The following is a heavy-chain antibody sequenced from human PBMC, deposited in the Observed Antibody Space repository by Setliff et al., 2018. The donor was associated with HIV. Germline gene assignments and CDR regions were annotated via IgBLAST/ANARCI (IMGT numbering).Heavy chain of an antibody. CDR3: AREVVVAGVHYYNMDV. CDR1: GYTFTTYA. Sequence: ASVKVSCKASGYTFTTYAMNWVRQAPGQGLEWMGWINTNTGNPTYAQGFTGRFVFSLDTSVSTAYLRISSLKAGDTAVYYCAREVVVAGVHYYNMDVWGKGTTVTVSS. CDR2: INTNTGNP. V-gene: IGHV7-4-1*02. J-gene: IGHJ6*03. D-gene: IGHD2-15*01.